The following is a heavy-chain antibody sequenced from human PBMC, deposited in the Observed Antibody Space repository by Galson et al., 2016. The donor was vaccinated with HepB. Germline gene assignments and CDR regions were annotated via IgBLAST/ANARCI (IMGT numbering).Heavy chain of an antibody. CDR1: GFTFSRYW. Sequence: SLRLSCAASGFTFSRYWMHWVRQAPGKGLEWVSYISSGSSAIYYADSVKGRFTISRDNAKNSLYPQMNSLRDEDTAVYYCASLRFKRFDLWCQGTMVTGSS. D-gene: IGHD3-3*01. V-gene: IGHV3-48*02. CDR3: ASLRFKRFDL. J-gene: IGHJ3*01. CDR2: ISSGSSAI.